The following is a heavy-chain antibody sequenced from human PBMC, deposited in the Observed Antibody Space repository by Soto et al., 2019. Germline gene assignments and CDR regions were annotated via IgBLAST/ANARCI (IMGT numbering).Heavy chain of an antibody. CDR3: ARTYDSNGYANEFDS. Sequence: QVVLQESGPGLVKPSETLSLTCSVSGRSITSYYWSWVRQPPGKGLEWIGYMYDNGITSQNPSLKSRVTMSADTWQDQFSLKMTSVTGADTAVYYCARTYDSNGYANEFDSWGQGILVTVTS. CDR2: MYDNGIT. CDR1: GRSITSYY. J-gene: IGHJ4*02. D-gene: IGHD3-22*01. V-gene: IGHV4-59*12.